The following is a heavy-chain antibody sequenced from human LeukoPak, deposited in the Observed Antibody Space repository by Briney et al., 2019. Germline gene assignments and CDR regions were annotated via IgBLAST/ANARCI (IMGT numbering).Heavy chain of an antibody. V-gene: IGHV3-23*01. CDR1: GFTFSSYA. J-gene: IGHJ4*02. CDR2: ISGSGGST. D-gene: IGHD3-22*01. CDR3: ATSKGPTYYYDSSGYLGYFDY. Sequence: GGSLRLSCAASGFTFSSYAMSWVRQAPGKGLEWVSAISGSGGSTYYADSVKGRFTIFRDNSKNTLYLQMNSLRAEDTAVYYCATSKGPTYYYDSSGYLGYFDYWGQGTLVTVSS.